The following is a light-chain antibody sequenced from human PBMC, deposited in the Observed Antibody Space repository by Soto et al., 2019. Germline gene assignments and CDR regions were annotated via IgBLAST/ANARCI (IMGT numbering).Light chain of an antibody. V-gene: IGKV3-20*01. J-gene: IGKJ2*01. CDR1: QSVSSSY. CDR3: QHYGGSPPVT. CDR2: GAS. Sequence: EIVLTQSPGTLSLSPGARATLSCRASQSVSSSYLAWYQQKPGLAPRLLIYGASSRATGIPDRFSGSGSGADFTLTISRLEPEDFAVYYCQHYGGSPPVTFGQGTKLEIK.